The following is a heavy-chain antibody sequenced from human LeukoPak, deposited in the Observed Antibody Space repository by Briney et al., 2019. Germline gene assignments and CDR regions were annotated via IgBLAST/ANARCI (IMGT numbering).Heavy chain of an antibody. V-gene: IGHV3-66*01. CDR2: IYSGGRT. J-gene: IGHJ4*02. CDR1: GFTVSSNY. CDR3: ARVRESSSWYERYFDY. Sequence: PGGYLSLSCAASGFTVSSNYMNWLRQAPGQGLEWGSIIYSGGRTYYADYVKDRFSISRDNSKNTLYLQMNSRRAEDTAVYYCARVRESSSWYERYFDYWGQGALVDVSS. D-gene: IGHD6-13*01.